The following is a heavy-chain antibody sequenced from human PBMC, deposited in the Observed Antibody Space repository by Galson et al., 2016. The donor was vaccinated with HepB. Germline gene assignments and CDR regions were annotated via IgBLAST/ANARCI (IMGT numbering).Heavy chain of an antibody. D-gene: IGHD2-8*02. Sequence: SGYTFTGYYFMYWVRQAPGQGLEWIGRINPKTGDTNYAQKFQGRVTMTRDTSISTAYMELTRLTDEDTAVYYCARDKGEAGGQHYFYMDVWGKGTTVTVSS. J-gene: IGHJ6*03. CDR2: INPKTGDT. V-gene: IGHV1-2*06. CDR3: ARDKGEAGGQHYFYMDV. CDR1: GYTFTGYYF.